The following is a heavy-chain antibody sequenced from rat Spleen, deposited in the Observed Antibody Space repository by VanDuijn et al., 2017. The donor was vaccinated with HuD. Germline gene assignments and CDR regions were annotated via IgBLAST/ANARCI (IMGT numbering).Heavy chain of an antibody. V-gene: IGHV5S10*01. J-gene: IGHJ2*01. CDR1: GFTFSDYN. D-gene: IGHD1-3*01. CDR2: IIYDGSRT. CDR3: ATHPYGSYLYYFDY. Sequence: EVQLVESGGGLVQPGRSLKLSCAASGFTFSDYNMAWVRQAPKKGLEWVATIIYDGSRTYYRDSVKGRFTISRDNAKSTLYLQMDSLRSEDTATYYCATHPYGSYLYYFDYWGQGVMVTVSS.